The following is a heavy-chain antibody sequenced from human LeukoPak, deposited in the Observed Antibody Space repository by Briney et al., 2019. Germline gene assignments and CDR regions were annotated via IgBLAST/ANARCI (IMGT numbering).Heavy chain of an antibody. Sequence: GGSLRLSCAASGFTFSSYGMQWVRQAPGKGLEWVSAISGSGGSTYYADSVKGRFTISRDNSKNTLYLQMNSLRAEDTAVYYCAKDRTVTTSAEYFQHWGQGTLVTVSS. V-gene: IGHV3-23*01. J-gene: IGHJ1*01. D-gene: IGHD4-17*01. CDR2: ISGSGGST. CDR1: GFTFSSYG. CDR3: AKDRTVTTSAEYFQH.